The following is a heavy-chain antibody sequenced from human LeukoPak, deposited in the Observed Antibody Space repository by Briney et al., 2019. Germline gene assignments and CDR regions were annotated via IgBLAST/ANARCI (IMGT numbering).Heavy chain of an antibody. V-gene: IGHV4-59*01. CDR1: GGSISSYY. D-gene: IGHD3-10*01. CDR3: ARDRDYYGSGSSCWFDP. Sequence: SETLSLTCTVSGGSISSYYWSWIRQPPGKGLEWIGYIYYTGSTNYNPSLKSRVTISVDTSKSQFSLKLSSVTTADTAMYYCARDRDYYGSGSSCWFDPWGQGTLVTVSS. CDR2: IYYTGST. J-gene: IGHJ5*02.